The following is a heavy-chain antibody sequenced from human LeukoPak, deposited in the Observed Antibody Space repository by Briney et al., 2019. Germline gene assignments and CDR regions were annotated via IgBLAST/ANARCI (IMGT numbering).Heavy chain of an antibody. D-gene: IGHD6-19*01. J-gene: IGHJ1*01. V-gene: IGHV4-31*03. Sequence: SETLSLTCTVSGGSISSGGYYWSWIRQHPGKGLEWIGYIYYSGSTYYNPSLKSRVTISVDTSKNQFSLKLSSVTAADTAVYYCVWGSSGWLYFQHWGQGTLVTVSS. CDR2: IYYSGST. CDR3: VWGSSGWLYFQH. CDR1: GGSISSGGYY.